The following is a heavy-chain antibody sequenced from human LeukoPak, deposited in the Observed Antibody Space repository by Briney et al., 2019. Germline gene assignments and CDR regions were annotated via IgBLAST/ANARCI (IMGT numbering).Heavy chain of an antibody. V-gene: IGHV3-30*18. J-gene: IGHJ6*02. D-gene: IGHD4-23*01. CDR1: GFTFSSYG. Sequence: GGSLRLSCAASGFTFSSYGMHWVRQAPGKGLEWVAVISYDGSNKYYADSVKGRFTISRDNSKNTLYLQMNSLRAEDTAVYYCAKGVGGNYYYYGTDVWGQGTTVTVSS. CDR2: ISYDGSNK. CDR3: AKGVGGNYYYYGTDV.